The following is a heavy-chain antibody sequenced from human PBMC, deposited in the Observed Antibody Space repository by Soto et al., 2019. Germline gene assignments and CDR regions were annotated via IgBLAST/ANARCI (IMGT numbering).Heavy chain of an antibody. CDR2: INPFDGSR. Sequence: ASVKVSCKASGYIFTSYYIHWVRQAPGQGLEWMGWINPFDGSRMFAQSFQGRVTMTRDTSTSTVYMEVSSLRSEDTAVYYCARVVGYCSGSNCYSWSLPYYHSSLDVWG. CDR1: GYIFTSYY. V-gene: IGHV1-46*01. CDR3: ARVVGYCSGSNCYSWSLPYYHSSLDV. J-gene: IGHJ6*02. D-gene: IGHD2-15*01.